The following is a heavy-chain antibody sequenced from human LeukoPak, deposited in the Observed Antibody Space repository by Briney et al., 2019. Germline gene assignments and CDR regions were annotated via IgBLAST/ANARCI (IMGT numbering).Heavy chain of an antibody. CDR2: IYTSGST. V-gene: IGHV4-61*02. CDR1: GGSISSGSYY. CDR3: ARVGSDYYGSGSYYTHYYMDV. Sequence: SETLSLTCTVSGGSISSGSYYLSWIRQPAGKGLEWIGRIYTSGSTNYNPSLKSRVTISVDTSKNQFSLKLSSVTAADTAVYYCARVGSDYYGSGSYYTHYYMDVWGKGTTVTVSS. D-gene: IGHD3-10*01. J-gene: IGHJ6*03.